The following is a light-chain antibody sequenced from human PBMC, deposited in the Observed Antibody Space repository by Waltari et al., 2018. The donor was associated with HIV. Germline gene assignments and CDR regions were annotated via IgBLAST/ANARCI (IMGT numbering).Light chain of an antibody. J-gene: IGKJ1*01. CDR1: QSVNSN. CDR3: HHYNNWRET. Sequence: EILMTQSSATLSVSPGERATLPCRASQSVNSNLAWYQQKPGQTPRLRIYGTYTRATDIPARFSGSGSGTEFTLTISSLQSEDFAVYYCHHYNNWRETFGQGTKVEIK. V-gene: IGKV3-15*01. CDR2: GTY.